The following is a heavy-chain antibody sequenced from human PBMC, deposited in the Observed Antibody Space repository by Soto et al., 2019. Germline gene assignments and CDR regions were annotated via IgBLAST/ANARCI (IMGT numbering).Heavy chain of an antibody. J-gene: IGHJ3*01. CDR1: GLPFGTYS. D-gene: IGHD1-1*01. V-gene: IGHV3-48*01. CDR2: ISSSSSTI. CDR3: ATYNWNDVKAFDF. Sequence: EVQLVESGGGLVQPGGSLSLSCAASGLPFGTYSMNWVRQAPGKGLEWVSYISSSSSTIYYADSVKGRFTISRDNAKNSLYLQMNSLRAEDTAFYFCATYNWNDVKAFDFWGQGTMVTVSS.